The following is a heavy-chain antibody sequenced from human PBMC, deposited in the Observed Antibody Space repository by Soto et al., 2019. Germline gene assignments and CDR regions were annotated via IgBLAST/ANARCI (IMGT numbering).Heavy chain of an antibody. D-gene: IGHD6-6*01. CDR3: ARDGPNRARLDL. Sequence: SETLPLTCAVYGGSFSGYYWSWIRQPPGKGLEWIGEINHSGSTNYNPSLKSRVTISVDRSKNQFSLKLSSVTAADTAVYYCARDGPNRARLDLSGQGTLVTVSS. CDR2: INHSGST. V-gene: IGHV4-34*01. CDR1: GGSFSGYY. J-gene: IGHJ5*02.